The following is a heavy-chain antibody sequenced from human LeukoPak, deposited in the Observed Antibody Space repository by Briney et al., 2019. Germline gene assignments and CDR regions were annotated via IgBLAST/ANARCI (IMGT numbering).Heavy chain of an antibody. V-gene: IGHV3-15*01. CDR2: IYSKSDGGRT. CDR1: GFSFIYAW. J-gene: IGHJ4*02. Sequence: GGSLRLSCAASGFSFIYAWMNWVRQPPGKGLEWVGRIYSKSDGGRTEYAAPVKGRFIISRDDSMNTLDLQMNSLQTDDTALYHWATGSNRYDSSDFDRWGQGTLVTVSS. D-gene: IGHD3-22*01. CDR3: ATGSNRYDSSDFDR.